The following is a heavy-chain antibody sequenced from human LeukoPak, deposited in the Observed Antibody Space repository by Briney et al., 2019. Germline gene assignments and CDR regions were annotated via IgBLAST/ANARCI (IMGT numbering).Heavy chain of an antibody. Sequence: SETLSLTCTVPGASPNSYYWSWIRQPAGKGLEWIGRIYSGGSTNYNPSLKSRVTLSVDTSKNQFSLRLSSLTVADTAVYYCAREGRYGDYEGYWGQGTLVTVSS. CDR1: GASPNSYY. CDR2: IYSGGST. J-gene: IGHJ4*02. V-gene: IGHV4-4*07. D-gene: IGHD4-17*01. CDR3: AREGRYGDYEGY.